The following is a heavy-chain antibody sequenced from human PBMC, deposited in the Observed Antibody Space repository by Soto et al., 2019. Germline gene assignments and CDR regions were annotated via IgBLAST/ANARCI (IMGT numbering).Heavy chain of an antibody. CDR3: AHLPMAYDYGDYGVRVAFDI. Sequence: GSLRLSCAASGFTFSSYAMHWVRQAPGKGLEWVAVISYDGSNKYYADSVKGRFTIPRDNSKNTLYLQMNSLRAEDTAVYYCAHLPMAYDYGDYGVRVAFDIWGQGTMVTVSS. D-gene: IGHD4-17*01. CDR2: ISYDGSNK. J-gene: IGHJ3*02. CDR1: GFTFSSYA. V-gene: IGHV3-30-3*01.